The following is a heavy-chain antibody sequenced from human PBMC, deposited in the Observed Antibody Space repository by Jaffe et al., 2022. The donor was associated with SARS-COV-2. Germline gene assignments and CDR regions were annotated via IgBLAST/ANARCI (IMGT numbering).Heavy chain of an antibody. D-gene: IGHD1-7*01. J-gene: IGHJ6*02. Sequence: QVQLVESGGGVVQPGRSLRLSCAASGFTFSSYAMHWVRQAPGKGLEWVAVISYDGSNKYYADSVKGRFTISRDNSKNTLYLQMNSLRAEDTAVYYCARGSADWYNWNSARTYYYYGMDVWGQGTTVTVSS. CDR2: ISYDGSNK. CDR1: GFTFSSYA. CDR3: ARGSADWYNWNSARTYYYYGMDV. V-gene: IGHV3-30-3*01.